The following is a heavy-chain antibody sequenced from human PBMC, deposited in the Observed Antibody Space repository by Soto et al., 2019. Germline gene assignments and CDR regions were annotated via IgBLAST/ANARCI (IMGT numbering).Heavy chain of an antibody. CDR1: GFTIRSYG. J-gene: IGHJ5*02. D-gene: IGHD2-2*01. CDR2: ISLYSDGT. Sequence: VASVKVSCKASGFTIRSYGITWVRQAPGQPLEWLGWISLYSDGTNYAQKFQGRVSMTTDTSTTTAYMELRSLRSDDTAVYYCARVVPGAEAWFGPWGQGTLVTVSS. V-gene: IGHV1-18*04. CDR3: ARVVPGAEAWFGP.